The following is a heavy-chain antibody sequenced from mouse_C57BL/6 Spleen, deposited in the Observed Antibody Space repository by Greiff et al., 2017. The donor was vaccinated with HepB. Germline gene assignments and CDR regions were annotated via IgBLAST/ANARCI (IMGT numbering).Heavy chain of an antibody. CDR2: IDPENGDT. J-gene: IGHJ1*03. V-gene: IGHV14-4*01. CDR3: TTPTGGVYWYFDV. D-gene: IGHD1-1*01. Sequence: EVKLMESGAELVRPGASVKLSCTASGFNIKDDYMHWVKQRPEQGLEWIGWIDPENGDTEYASKFQGKATITADTSSNTAYLQLSSLTSEDTAVYYCTTPTGGVYWYFDVWGTGTTVTVSS. CDR1: GFNIKDDY.